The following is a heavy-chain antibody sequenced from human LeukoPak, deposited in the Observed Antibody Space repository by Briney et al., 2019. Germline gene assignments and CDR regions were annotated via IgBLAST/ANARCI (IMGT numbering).Heavy chain of an antibody. V-gene: IGHV3-53*01. Sequence: GGSLRLSCAASGFTVSSNYMSWVRQAPGKGLEWVSFIYSGTIHYSDSVKGRFTISRDNSKNTLYLQMNSLRAEDTAVYYCARDLNWETYWGQGTLVSVSS. CDR1: GFTVSSNY. CDR2: IYSGTI. D-gene: IGHD7-27*01. CDR3: ARDLNWETY. J-gene: IGHJ4*02.